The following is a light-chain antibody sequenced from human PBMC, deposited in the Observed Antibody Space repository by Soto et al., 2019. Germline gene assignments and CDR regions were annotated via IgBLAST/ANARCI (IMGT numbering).Light chain of an antibody. CDR3: QQLVSYPIT. J-gene: IGKJ5*01. CDR2: DAS. Sequence: DIQLTQSPSFLSASVGDRVTITCRASQGISSYLAWYQQKPGQAPNLLIYDASTLQSGVPSRFSGSGSGTEFTLTISSLQPEDFATFYCQQLVSYPITFGQGTRLEIK. V-gene: IGKV1-9*01. CDR1: QGISSY.